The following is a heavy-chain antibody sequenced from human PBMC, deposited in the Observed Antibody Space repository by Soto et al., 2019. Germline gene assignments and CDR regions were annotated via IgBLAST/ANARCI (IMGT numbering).Heavy chain of an antibody. Sequence: SETLSLTCTVSGGSISGYYWNWIRQPPGKGLKWIGYIYYSGSTNYNPSLKSRVTISVDTSKNQFSLKLSSVTAADTAVYYCARDHGSFSYADWGQGTLVTVSS. D-gene: IGHD2-2*01. CDR2: IYYSGST. V-gene: IGHV4-59*01. CDR3: ARDHGSFSYAD. J-gene: IGHJ4*02. CDR1: GGSISGYY.